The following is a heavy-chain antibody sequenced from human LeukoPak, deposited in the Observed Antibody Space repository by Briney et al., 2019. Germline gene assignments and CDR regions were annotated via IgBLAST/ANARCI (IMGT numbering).Heavy chain of an antibody. V-gene: IGHV3-23*01. Sequence: GGSLRLSCAASGFTFSSYAMSWVRQAPGKGLEWVSAISGSGGSTYYADSVKGRFTISRDNSKNTLYLQMNSLRAEDTAVYYCAKVPDIVVVPARCYFDYWGQGTLVTVSS. CDR1: GFTFSSYA. J-gene: IGHJ4*02. CDR3: AKVPDIVVVPARCYFDY. D-gene: IGHD2-2*01. CDR2: ISGSGGST.